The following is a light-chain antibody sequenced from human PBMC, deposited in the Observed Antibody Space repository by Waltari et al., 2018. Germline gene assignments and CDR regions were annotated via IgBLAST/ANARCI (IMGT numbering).Light chain of an antibody. Sequence: SALTQPASVSGSPGQSITISCIGTSSDVGGYNYVSWYQQHPGKVPKLLIYDVSNRPAGVSNRFSGSKSGNTASLTISGLQAEDEADYYCSSYTSISTPVVFGGGTKLTVL. CDR2: DVS. J-gene: IGLJ2*01. V-gene: IGLV2-14*03. CDR3: SSYTSISTPVV. CDR1: SSDVGGYNY.